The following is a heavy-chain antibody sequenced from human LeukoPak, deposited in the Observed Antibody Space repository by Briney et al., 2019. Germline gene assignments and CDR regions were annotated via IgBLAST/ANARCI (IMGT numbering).Heavy chain of an antibody. CDR3: ATGIAVAADDAFDI. Sequence: SETLSLTCTVSGGSISSYYWSWIRQPPGKGLEWLGYIYSSGSTNYNPSLKSRVSISVDTSKNQFSLKLSSVTAADTAVYYCATGIAVAADDAFDIWGQGTMVTVSS. J-gene: IGHJ3*02. D-gene: IGHD6-19*01. V-gene: IGHV4-59*12. CDR2: IYSSGST. CDR1: GGSISSYY.